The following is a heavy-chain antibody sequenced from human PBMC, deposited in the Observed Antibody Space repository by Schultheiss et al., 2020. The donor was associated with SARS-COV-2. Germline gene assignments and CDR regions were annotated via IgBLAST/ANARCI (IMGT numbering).Heavy chain of an antibody. CDR1: GGSISSYY. J-gene: IGHJ2*01. Sequence: SETLSLTCTVSGGSISSYYWSWIRQPAGKGLEWIGRFYSSGRINYNPSLKSRVTMSVDTSKNQFSLKLSSVTAADTAVYYCARASSLGIDSSGYYSYWYFDLWGRGTLVTVSS. CDR2: FYSSGRI. CDR3: ARASSLGIDSSGYYSYWYFDL. V-gene: IGHV4-4*07. D-gene: IGHD3-22*01.